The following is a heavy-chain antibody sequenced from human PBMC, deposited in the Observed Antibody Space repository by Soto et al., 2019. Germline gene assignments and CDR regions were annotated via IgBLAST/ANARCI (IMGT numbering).Heavy chain of an antibody. Sequence: PSETLSLTFRFSGGSTSDCYWSWIRQPPGRGLVWIGYIYYSGTTNYSPSLKSRVTISVDTSKNQFSLKLSSVTAADSAIYYCARQSGGYYYYGMDVWGQGTTVTVSS. V-gene: IGHV4-59*08. D-gene: IGHD1-26*01. CDR1: GGSTSDCY. CDR3: ARQSGGYYYYGMDV. CDR2: IYYSGTT. J-gene: IGHJ6*02.